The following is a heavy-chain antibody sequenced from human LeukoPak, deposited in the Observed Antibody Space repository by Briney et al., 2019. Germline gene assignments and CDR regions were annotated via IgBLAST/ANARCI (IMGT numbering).Heavy chain of an antibody. D-gene: IGHD5/OR15-5a*01. CDR1: EYRFHRYW. J-gene: IGHJ3*02. CDR3: ARSRGLSTVDAFDI. CDR2: IYPGDSDT. V-gene: IGHV5-51*01. Sequence: GESLKISCKGYEYRFHRYWIGWVRRMPGKGLEWMGIIYPGDSDTRYRPSFEGQVTMSADTAINTAYVQWSSLEASDTAIYYCARSRGLSTVDAFDIWGQGTMVTVSS.